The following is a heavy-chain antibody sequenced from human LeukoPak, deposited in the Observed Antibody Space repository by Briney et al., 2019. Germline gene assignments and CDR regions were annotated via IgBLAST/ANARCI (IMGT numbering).Heavy chain of an antibody. V-gene: IGHV3-30*04. J-gene: IGHJ6*04. D-gene: IGHD2-2*01. CDR3: AGPTRVPAATERDYGMDV. CDR2: IPYEGSNK. Sequence: GRSLRLSCAASGFTFSSYAMHWVGQAPGKGLGGLAVIPYEGSNKYYADSVKGRFTISRDNSKNTLYLQMNSLRAEDTAMYYCAGPTRVPAATERDYGMDVWGKGTTVTVSS. CDR1: GFTFSSYA.